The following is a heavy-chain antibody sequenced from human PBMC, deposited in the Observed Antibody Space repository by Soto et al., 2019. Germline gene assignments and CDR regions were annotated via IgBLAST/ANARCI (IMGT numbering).Heavy chain of an antibody. CDR1: GFTFGDYA. CDR3: TRVAGYSYGSDFDY. D-gene: IGHD5-18*01. V-gene: IGHV3-49*03. CDR2: IRSKAYGGTT. Sequence: GGSLRLSCTASGFTFGDYAMRWFRQAPGKGLEWVGFIRSKAYGGTTEYAASVKGRFTISRDDSKSIAYLQMNSLKTEDTAVYYCTRVAGYSYGSDFDYWGQGTLVTVSS. J-gene: IGHJ4*02.